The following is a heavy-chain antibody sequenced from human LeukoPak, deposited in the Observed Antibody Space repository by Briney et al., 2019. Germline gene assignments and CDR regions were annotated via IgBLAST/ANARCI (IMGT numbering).Heavy chain of an antibody. CDR1: GGTFSSYA. D-gene: IGHD3-22*01. CDR2: IIPIFGTA. V-gene: IGHV1-69*13. Sequence: SVKVSCKASGGTFSSYAISWVRQAPGQGLEWMGGIIPIFGTANYAQKFQGRVTITADESTSTAYIELSSLRSEDTAVYYCARDQRPYYYDSSGYYTLDYWGQGTLVTVSS. J-gene: IGHJ4*02. CDR3: ARDQRPYYYDSSGYYTLDY.